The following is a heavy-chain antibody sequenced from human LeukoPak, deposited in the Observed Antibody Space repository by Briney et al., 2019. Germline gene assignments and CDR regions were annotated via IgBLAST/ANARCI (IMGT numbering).Heavy chain of an antibody. CDR1: GFTFEDHV. V-gene: IGHV3-9*01. CDR2: ISWSGDRM. J-gene: IGHJ4*02. Sequence: GGSLRLSCAASGFTFEDHVMHWVRQAPGQGLGWVSSISWSGDRMGYADAVKGRFTISRDNAKNSLFLQMNSLRVEDTALYYCAKDLGGSATTVWGQGTLVTVSS. CDR3: AKDLGGSATTV. D-gene: IGHD2-2*01.